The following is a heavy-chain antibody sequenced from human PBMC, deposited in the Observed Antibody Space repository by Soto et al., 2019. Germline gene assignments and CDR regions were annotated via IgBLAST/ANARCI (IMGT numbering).Heavy chain of an antibody. V-gene: IGHV1-18*04. J-gene: IGHJ5*02. CDR1: GYTFTNYG. CDR3: ARTKYYYDSSGYHNWFDP. Sequence: QVQLVQSGAEVKKPGASVKVSCKASGYTFTNYGISWVRQAPGQGLEWVGWISTYNGNIHFAQKCQGRVTMTTDTYTSTAYMELRSLKYDDTAVYYCARTKYYYDSSGYHNWFDPWGQGTLVTVSS. CDR2: ISTYNGNI. D-gene: IGHD3-22*01.